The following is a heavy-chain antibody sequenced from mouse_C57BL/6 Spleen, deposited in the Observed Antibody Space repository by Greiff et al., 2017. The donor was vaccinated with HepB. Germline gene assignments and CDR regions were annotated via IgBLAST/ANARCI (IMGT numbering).Heavy chain of an antibody. V-gene: IGHV1-52*01. J-gene: IGHJ2*01. CDR2: IDPSDSET. Sequence: QVQLQQPGAELVRPGSSVKLSCKASGYTFTSYWMHWVKQRPIQGLEWIGNIDPSDSETHYNQKFKDKATLTVDKSSSTAYMQLSSLTSEDSAVYDGARGKEDDGHFDYWGQGTTLTVSS. D-gene: IGHD1-2*01. CDR3: ARGKEDDGHFDY. CDR1: GYTFTSYW.